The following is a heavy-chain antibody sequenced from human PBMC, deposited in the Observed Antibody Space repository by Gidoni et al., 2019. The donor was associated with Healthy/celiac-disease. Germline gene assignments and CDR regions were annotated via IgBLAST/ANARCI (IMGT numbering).Heavy chain of an antibody. D-gene: IGHD4-17*01. J-gene: IGHJ6*02. CDR1: GFTFSSYA. V-gene: IGHV3-30-3*01. Sequence: QVQLVESGGGVVQPGRSLRLSCAASGFTFSSYAMHWVPQAPGKGLEWVAVISYDGSNKYYADSVKGRFTISRDNSKNTLYLQMNSLRAEDTAVYYCAREPTTVVTPYYYYGMDVWGQGTTVTVSS. CDR2: ISYDGSNK. CDR3: AREPTTVVTPYYYYGMDV.